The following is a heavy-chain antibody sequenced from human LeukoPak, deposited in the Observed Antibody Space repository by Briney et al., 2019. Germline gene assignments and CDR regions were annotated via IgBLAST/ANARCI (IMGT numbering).Heavy chain of an antibody. J-gene: IGHJ4*02. CDR3: AKDPRYYDILLPVT. Sequence: PGGSLRLSCVASGFNFDNYAMHWVRQPLGKGLEWVAVISHDERTKYYADSMKGRITISRDNSKNTVFLQMNNLRTEDTAVYYCAKDPRYYDILLPVTWGQGTLVTVSS. V-gene: IGHV3-30*04. CDR2: ISHDERTK. D-gene: IGHD3-9*01. CDR1: GFNFDNYA.